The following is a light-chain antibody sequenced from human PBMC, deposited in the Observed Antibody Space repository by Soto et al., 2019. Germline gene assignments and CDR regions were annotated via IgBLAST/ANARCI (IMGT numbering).Light chain of an antibody. Sequence: IVFTQSPGTMSLSTKKRATLACRASQSLSSSYLDWYQQKPVHAPRLLIYGTSSRSTGIPARFSGSGSGKDVTLSISSLDPEDFAMYYCQQYGSSPLTVGQGPKV. J-gene: IGKJ1*01. V-gene: IGKV3-20*01. CDR1: QSLSSSY. CDR3: QQYGSSPLT. CDR2: GTS.